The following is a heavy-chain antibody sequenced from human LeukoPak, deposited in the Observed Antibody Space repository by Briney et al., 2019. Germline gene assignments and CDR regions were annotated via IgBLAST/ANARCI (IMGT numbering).Heavy chain of an antibody. CDR3: TRPYSSGWYRLDY. Sequence: GGPLRLSCTASGFTFADYTMSWVRQAPGKGLEWVGFIRRKAYGGTTEYAASVKGRFTISRDDSKSIAYLQMNSLKTEDTAVYYCTRPYSSGWYRLDYWGQGTLVTVSS. J-gene: IGHJ4*02. CDR2: IRRKAYGGTT. V-gene: IGHV3-49*04. CDR1: GFTFADYT. D-gene: IGHD6-19*01.